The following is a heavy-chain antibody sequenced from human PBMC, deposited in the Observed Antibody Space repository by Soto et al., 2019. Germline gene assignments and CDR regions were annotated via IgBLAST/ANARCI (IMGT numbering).Heavy chain of an antibody. D-gene: IGHD3-3*01. CDR1: GYTFTGYY. Sequence: ASVKVSCKASGYTFTGYYMHWVRQAPGQGLEWMGWINPNSGGTNYAQKFQGWATMTRDTSISTAYMELSRLRSDDTAVYYCARDWYYDFWSGYFGYYYGMDVWGQGTTVTVSS. CDR2: INPNSGGT. V-gene: IGHV1-2*04. J-gene: IGHJ6*02. CDR3: ARDWYYDFWSGYFGYYYGMDV.